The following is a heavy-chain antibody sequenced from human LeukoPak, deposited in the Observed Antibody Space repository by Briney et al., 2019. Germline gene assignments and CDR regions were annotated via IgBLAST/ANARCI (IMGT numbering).Heavy chain of an antibody. J-gene: IGHJ6*02. CDR3: ARDGDYSDGYYYYGMDV. CDR1: GFTFSSYW. V-gene: IGHV3-7*05. CDR2: IKQDGSEK. D-gene: IGHD4-17*01. Sequence: GGSLRLSCAASGFTFSSYWMSWVRQAPGKGLEWVANIKQDGSEKYYVDSVKGRFTISRDNAKNSLYLQMNSLRAEDTAVYYCARDGDYSDGYYYYGMDVWGQGTTVTVSS.